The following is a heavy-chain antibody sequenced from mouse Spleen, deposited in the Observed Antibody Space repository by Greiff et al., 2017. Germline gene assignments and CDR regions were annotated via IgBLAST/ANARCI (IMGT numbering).Heavy chain of an antibody. Sequence: VQLQQSGAELVKPGASVKISCKASGYAFSSYWMNWVKQRPGKGLEWIGQIYPGDGDTNYNGKFKGKAYMQLSSLTSEDSAVYFCARQEDYGSSDWYFDVWGAGTTVTVSS. CDR1: GYAFSSYW. J-gene: IGHJ1*01. V-gene: IGHV1-80*01. D-gene: IGHD1-1*01. CDR3: ARQEDYGSSDWYFDV. CDR2: IYPGDGDT.